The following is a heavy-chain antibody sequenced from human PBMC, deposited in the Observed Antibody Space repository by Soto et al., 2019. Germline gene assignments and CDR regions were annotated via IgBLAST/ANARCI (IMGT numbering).Heavy chain of an antibody. CDR1: GFILSSYG. J-gene: IGHJ6*02. Sequence: VGSLRLSCAASGFILSSYGMHWVRQVPGKGLVWVSRLHSDGSTTTYADSVKGRFTISRDNAKNTLYLQMNSLRAEDTAVYYCTRELPTTIRGGGYYSYGMDVWGQGTTVTAP. V-gene: IGHV3-74*03. D-gene: IGHD2-2*02. CDR3: TRELPTTIRGGGYYSYGMDV. CDR2: LHSDGSTT.